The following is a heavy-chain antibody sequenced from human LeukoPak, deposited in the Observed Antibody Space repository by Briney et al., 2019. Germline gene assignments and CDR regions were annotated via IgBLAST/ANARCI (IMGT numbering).Heavy chain of an antibody. CDR2: IYYSGST. V-gene: IGHV4-39*01. CDR3: ARPLHRDYGDYYYMDV. D-gene: IGHD4-17*01. CDR1: GGSISSSSYY. J-gene: IGHJ6*03. Sequence: SETLSLTCTVSGGSISSSSYYWGWIRQPPGKGLEWIGSIYYSGSTYYNPSLKSRVTISVDTSKNQFSLKLSSVTAADTAVYYCARPLHRDYGDYYYMDVWGKGTTVTVSS.